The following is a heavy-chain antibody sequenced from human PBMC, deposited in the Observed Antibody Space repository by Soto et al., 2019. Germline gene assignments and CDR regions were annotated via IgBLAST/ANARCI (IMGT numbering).Heavy chain of an antibody. CDR3: ARGNDFWSGYYYGMDV. D-gene: IGHD3-3*01. CDR2: IYHSGST. J-gene: IGHJ6*02. V-gene: IGHV4-30-2*01. CDR1: GGSISSGGYS. Sequence: SETLSLTCAVSGGSISSGGYSWSWIRQPPGKGLEWIGYIYHSGSTYYNPSLKSRVTISVDRSKNQFSLKLSSVTAADTAVYYCARGNDFWSGYYYGMDVWGQGTTVTVSS.